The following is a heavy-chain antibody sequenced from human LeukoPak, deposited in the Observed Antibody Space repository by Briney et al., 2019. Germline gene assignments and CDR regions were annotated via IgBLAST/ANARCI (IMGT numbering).Heavy chain of an antibody. Sequence: GGSLRLSCAASGFTFDDYGMSWVRQAPGKGLEWVSGINWNGGSTGYADSVKGRFAISRDNAKNSLYLQMNSLRAEDTALYYCARRYFDSHIDYWGQGTLVTVSS. CDR2: INWNGGST. D-gene: IGHD3-9*01. CDR1: GFTFDDYG. CDR3: ARRYFDSHIDY. V-gene: IGHV3-20*04. J-gene: IGHJ4*02.